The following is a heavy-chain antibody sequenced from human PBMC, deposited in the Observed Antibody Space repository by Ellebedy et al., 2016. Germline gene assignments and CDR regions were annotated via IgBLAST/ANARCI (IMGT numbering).Heavy chain of an antibody. Sequence: ASVKVSCKASGYTFTGYYMHWVRQAPGQGLEWMGIINPSGGSTSYAQKFQGRVTMTRDTSTSTVYMELSSLRSEDTAVYYCARVRYSSSYYYYGMDVWGQGTTVTVSS. V-gene: IGHV1-46*01. J-gene: IGHJ6*02. CDR3: ARVRYSSSYYYYGMDV. CDR1: GYTFTGYY. CDR2: INPSGGST. D-gene: IGHD6-13*01.